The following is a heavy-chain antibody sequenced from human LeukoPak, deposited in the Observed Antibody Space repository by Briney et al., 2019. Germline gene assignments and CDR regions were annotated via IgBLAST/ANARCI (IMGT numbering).Heavy chain of an antibody. J-gene: IGHJ4*02. CDR2: IKEDGSEK. CDR3: ARDSSGYQ. D-gene: IGHD3-22*01. V-gene: IGHV3-7*01. Sequence: GGSPRLSCAASGFTFSTYWMSWVRQAPGKGPEWVANIKEDGSEKYYGDSVKGRFTISRDNAKNSLYLQMNSLRAEDTAVYYCARDSSGYQWGQGTLVTVSS. CDR1: GFTFSTYW.